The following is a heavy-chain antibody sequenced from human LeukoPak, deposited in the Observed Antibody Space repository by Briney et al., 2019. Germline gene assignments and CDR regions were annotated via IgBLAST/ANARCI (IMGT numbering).Heavy chain of an antibody. CDR2: INSDGSST. CDR3: AKSIVGAAFDY. CDR1: GFTFSSYW. Sequence: GGSLRLSCAASGFTFSSYWMHWVRQAPGKGLVWISRINSDGSSTSYADSVKGRFTISRDNAKNTLYLQMNSLRAEDTAVYYCAKSIVGAAFDYWGQGTLVTVSS. V-gene: IGHV3-74*01. D-gene: IGHD1-26*01. J-gene: IGHJ4*02.